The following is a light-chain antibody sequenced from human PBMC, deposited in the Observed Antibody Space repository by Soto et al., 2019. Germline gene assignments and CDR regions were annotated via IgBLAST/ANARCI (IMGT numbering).Light chain of an antibody. Sequence: QSALTQPRSVTGAPGQSGTISCTRTSSDVGRYTYVSWYQQHPGKAPQLIIRDVTERPSGVPDRFSGSKSGTSASLAITGFQAEDEADYYCQSYDSSLSGYVFGTGTKVTVL. J-gene: IGLJ1*01. CDR1: SSDVGRYTY. CDR3: QSYDSSLSGYV. CDR2: DVT. V-gene: IGLV2-11*01.